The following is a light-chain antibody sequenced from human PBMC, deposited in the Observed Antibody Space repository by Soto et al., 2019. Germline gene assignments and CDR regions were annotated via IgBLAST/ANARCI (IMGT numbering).Light chain of an antibody. V-gene: IGKV1-5*03. J-gene: IGKJ2*01. CDR3: QFYYA. Sequence: DIQMTQSPSTLSASVGDRVTITCRASQRISNWLAWYQQKPGKAPKVLIYEASNLESGVPSRFSGSGSGTEFTLTLSSLQPDAFATYYCQFYYAFGQGTKLQIK. CDR1: QRISNW. CDR2: EAS.